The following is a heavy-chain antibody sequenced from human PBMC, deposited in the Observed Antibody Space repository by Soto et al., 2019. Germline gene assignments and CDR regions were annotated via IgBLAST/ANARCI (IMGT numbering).Heavy chain of an antibody. Sequence: QVQLVESGGGVVQPGRSLRLSCAVSGFTFSDFGMHWVRQAPGKGLEWVALIWYHGGNEEYADPVKGRFSISRDNSKNTLYRQMDSLRAEDTAVYYCARRGCVKGVCYNSYDMWGQGTMVTVSS. D-gene: IGHD2-8*01. CDR1: GFTFSDFG. J-gene: IGHJ3*02. CDR3: ARRGCVKGVCYNSYDM. V-gene: IGHV3-33*03. CDR2: IWYHGGNE.